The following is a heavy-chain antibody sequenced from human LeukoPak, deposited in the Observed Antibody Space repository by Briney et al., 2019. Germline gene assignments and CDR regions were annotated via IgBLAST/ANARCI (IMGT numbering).Heavy chain of an antibody. CDR2: IYYSGST. Sequence: SETLSLTCTVSGGSISSGDYYWSWIRQPPGKGLEWIGYIYYSGSTYYNPSLKSRVTISVDTSKNQFSLKLSSVTAADTAVYYCAGSDYGDARYYYGMDVWGQGTTVTVSS. V-gene: IGHV4-30-4*01. CDR1: GGSISSGDYY. CDR3: AGSDYGDARYYYGMDV. D-gene: IGHD4-17*01. J-gene: IGHJ6*02.